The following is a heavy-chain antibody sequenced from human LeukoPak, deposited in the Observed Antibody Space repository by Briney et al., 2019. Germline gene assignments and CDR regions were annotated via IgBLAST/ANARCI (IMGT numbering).Heavy chain of an antibody. CDR3: AKDGGRWRLTYYMDV. V-gene: IGHV3-30*18. J-gene: IGHJ6*03. D-gene: IGHD2-21*02. CDR1: GFTFTNYG. Sequence: GGSLRLSCAASGFTFTNYGMHWVRHAPGKRLEWVAVISSDGSNKYYADSVKGRFTISRDNSKNTLYLQMNSLRAEDTAVYYCAKDGGRWRLTYYMDVWGKGTTVTISS. CDR2: ISSDGSNK.